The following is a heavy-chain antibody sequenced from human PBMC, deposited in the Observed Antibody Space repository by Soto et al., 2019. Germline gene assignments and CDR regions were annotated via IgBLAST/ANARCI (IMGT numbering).Heavy chain of an antibody. D-gene: IGHD2-2*01. Sequence: PGGSLRLSCAASGLTVSSYSMNWVRQAPGKGLEWVSYISSGSSTIYYADSVKGRFTISRDNAKNSLYLQMDSLRAEDTAVYYATRSAYMDVWGTGTTVTVSS. CDR2: ISSGSSTI. J-gene: IGHJ6*03. CDR3: TRSAYMDV. V-gene: IGHV3-48*01. CDR1: GLTVSSYS.